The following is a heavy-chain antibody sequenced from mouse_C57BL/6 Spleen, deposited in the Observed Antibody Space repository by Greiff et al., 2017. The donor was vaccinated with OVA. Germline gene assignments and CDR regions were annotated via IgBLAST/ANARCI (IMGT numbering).Heavy chain of an antibody. V-gene: IGHV1-74*01. D-gene: IGHD2-3*01. CDR2: IHPSDSAT. CDR1: GYTFTSYW. J-gene: IGHJ1*03. Sequence: QVQLQQPGAELVKPGASVKVSCKASGYTFTSYWMHWVKQRPGQGLEWIGRIHPSDSATNYNQKFKGKATLTVDKSSSTAYMQLSSLTSEDSAVYYCAINDGYYGYFDVWGTGTTVTVSS. CDR3: AINDGYYGYFDV.